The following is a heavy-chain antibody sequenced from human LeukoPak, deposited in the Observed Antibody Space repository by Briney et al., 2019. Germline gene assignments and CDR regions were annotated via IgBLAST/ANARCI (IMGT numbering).Heavy chain of an antibody. V-gene: IGHV3-30*18. D-gene: IGHD3-10*01. CDR3: AKNGRTTMVRAGYMDV. CDR1: GFTFSSYG. J-gene: IGHJ6*03. CDR2: ISYDGSNK. Sequence: GGSLRLSCAASGFTFSSYGMHWVRQAPGKGLEWVAVISYDGSNKYYADSVKGRFTISRDNSKNTLYLQMNSLRAEDTAVYYCAKNGRTTMVRAGYMDVWGKGTTVTVSS.